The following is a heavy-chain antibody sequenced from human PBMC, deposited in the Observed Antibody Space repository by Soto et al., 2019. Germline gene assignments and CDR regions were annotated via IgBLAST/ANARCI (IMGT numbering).Heavy chain of an antibody. Sequence: GGSLRLSCAASGFSFSRYTMHWVRQAPGKGLEWVASISYDGSNKHYADSVKGRFTISRDNAKNSLYLQMNSLRAEDTAVYYSARDGRGIAAFWGQGTLVTVSS. CDR2: ISYDGSNK. CDR1: GFSFSRYT. V-gene: IGHV3-30-3*01. D-gene: IGHD6-25*01. J-gene: IGHJ4*02. CDR3: ARDGRGIAAF.